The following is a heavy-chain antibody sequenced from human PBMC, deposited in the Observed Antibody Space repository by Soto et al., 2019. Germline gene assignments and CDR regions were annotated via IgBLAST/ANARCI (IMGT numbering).Heavy chain of an antibody. CDR1: GFTFSSYW. D-gene: IGHD6-13*01. J-gene: IGHJ4*02. CDR2: INSDGSST. CDR3: ATLGSSWYRGDY. V-gene: IGHV3-74*01. Sequence: GGSLRLSCAASGFTFSSYWMHWVRQAPGKGLVWVSRINSDGSSTSYADSVKGRFTISRDNAKNTLYLQMNSLRAEDTAVYYCATLGSSWYRGDYWGQGTLVTVSS.